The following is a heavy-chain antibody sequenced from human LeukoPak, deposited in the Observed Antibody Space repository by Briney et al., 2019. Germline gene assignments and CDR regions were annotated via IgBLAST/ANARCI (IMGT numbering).Heavy chain of an antibody. J-gene: IGHJ4*02. V-gene: IGHV3-30*04. CDR3: ARGNYYDSSGYYYKPSFDY. CDR1: GFTFSSYA. CDR2: ISYDGSNK. Sequence: GRSLRLSCAASGFTFSSYAMHWVRQAPGKGLEWVAVISYDGSNKYYADSVKGRFTISRDNSKNTLYLQMNSLRAEDTAVYYCARGNYYDSSGYYYKPSFDYWGQGTLVSVSS. D-gene: IGHD3-22*01.